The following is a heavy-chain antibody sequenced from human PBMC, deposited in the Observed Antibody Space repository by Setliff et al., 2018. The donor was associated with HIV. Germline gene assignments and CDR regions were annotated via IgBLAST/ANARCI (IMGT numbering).Heavy chain of an antibody. V-gene: IGHV4-4*02. CDR1: GGSISSSNW. J-gene: IGHJ4*02. CDR2: IFHSGNT. Sequence: KTSETLSLTCAVSGGSISSSNWWSWVRQSPGKGLEWIGEIFHSGNTNYNPSLKSRVTISIDKSKKQFSLKVTSVTAADTAVYYCARVYDSTGYYFDFWGQGTLVTVS. CDR3: ARVYDSTGYYFDF. D-gene: IGHD3-22*01.